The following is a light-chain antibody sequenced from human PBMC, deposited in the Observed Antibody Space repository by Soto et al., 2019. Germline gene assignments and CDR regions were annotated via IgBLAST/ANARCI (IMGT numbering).Light chain of an antibody. CDR2: DVS. V-gene: IGLV2-11*01. J-gene: IGLJ1*01. CDR1: SSDVGGYNY. CDR3: CSYAGSHPHYV. Sequence: QSALTQPRSVSGSPGQSVTISCTGTSSDVGGYNYVSWYQQHPGKAPKLMIYDVSKRPSGVPDRFSGSKSGNTASLTISGLQAYDEADYYRCSYAGSHPHYVFGTGTQLNVL.